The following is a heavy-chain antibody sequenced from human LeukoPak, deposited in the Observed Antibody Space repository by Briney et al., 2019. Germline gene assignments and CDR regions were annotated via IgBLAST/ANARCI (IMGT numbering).Heavy chain of an antibody. V-gene: IGHV3-23*01. CDR3: AVQGYSHGYYFDY. Sequence: GGSLRLSCAASGFTFSSYAMSWVRQAPGKGLEWVSAISGSGGSTYYADSVKGRFTISRDNSKNTLYLQMNSLRAEDTAVYYCAVQGYSHGYYFDYWGQGTLVTVSS. CDR1: GFTFSSYA. CDR2: ISGSGGST. J-gene: IGHJ4*02. D-gene: IGHD5-18*01.